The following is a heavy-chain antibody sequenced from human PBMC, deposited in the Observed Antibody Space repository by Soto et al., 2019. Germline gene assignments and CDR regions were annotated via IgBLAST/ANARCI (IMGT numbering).Heavy chain of an antibody. CDR3: ARDASGWLQQYYFDY. CDR1: GYTFTGYY. D-gene: IGHD5-18*01. J-gene: IGHJ4*02. Sequence: ASVKVSCKASGYTFTGYYMHWVRQAPGQGLEWMGWINPNSGGTNYAQKFQGRVTMTRDTSISTAYMELSRLRSDDTAVYYCARDASGWLQQYYFDYWGQGTMVTASS. CDR2: INPNSGGT. V-gene: IGHV1-2*02.